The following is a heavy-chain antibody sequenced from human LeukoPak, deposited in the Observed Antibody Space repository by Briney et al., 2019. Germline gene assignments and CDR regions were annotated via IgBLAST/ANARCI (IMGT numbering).Heavy chain of an antibody. CDR3: AKRNDYGDYGPYYFDY. CDR1: GFTFNTYT. D-gene: IGHD4-17*01. Sequence: GGSLRLSCAASGFTFNTYTMNWVRQAPGKGLEWVSAISGSGGSTYYADSVKGRFTISRDNSKNTLYLQMNSLRAEDTAVYYCAKRNDYGDYGPYYFDYWGQGTLVTVSS. V-gene: IGHV3-23*01. CDR2: ISGSGGST. J-gene: IGHJ4*02.